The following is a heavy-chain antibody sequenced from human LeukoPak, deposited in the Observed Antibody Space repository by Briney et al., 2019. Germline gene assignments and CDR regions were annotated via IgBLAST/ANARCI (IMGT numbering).Heavy chain of an antibody. CDR3: ARVANIAYCGGDCYPEFGEHMDV. V-gene: IGHV3-21*01. Sequence: PGGSLRLSCAASGFTFSSYSMNWVRQAPGKGLEWVSSISSSSSYIYYADSVKGRFTISRDNAKNSLYLQMNSLRAEDTAVYYCARVANIAYCGGDCYPEFGEHMDVWGKGTTVTVSS. D-gene: IGHD2-21*02. J-gene: IGHJ6*03. CDR2: ISSSSSYI. CDR1: GFTFSSYS.